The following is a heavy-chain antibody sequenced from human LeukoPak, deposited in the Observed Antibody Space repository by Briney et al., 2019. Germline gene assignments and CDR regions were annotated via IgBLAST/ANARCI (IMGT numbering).Heavy chain of an antibody. V-gene: IGHV1-24*01. Sequence: ASVKVSCKVSGYTLTELSMHWARQPPGRGLEWMGGFVGEHGKTIYAQKFQGSVTMTEDTSTDTAYMELTSLRSEDTAVYYCATDRSEITAADTRFDYWGQGTLVTVSS. CDR2: FVGEHGKT. D-gene: IGHD6-13*01. J-gene: IGHJ4*02. CDR3: ATDRSEITAADTRFDY. CDR1: GYTLTELS.